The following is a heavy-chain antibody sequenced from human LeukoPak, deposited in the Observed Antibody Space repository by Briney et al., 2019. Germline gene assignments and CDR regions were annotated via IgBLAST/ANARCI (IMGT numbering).Heavy chain of an antibody. CDR3: ARGAGYDFPPYYYYGMDV. J-gene: IGHJ6*02. V-gene: IGHV1-69*04. D-gene: IGHD5-12*01. Sequence: ASVKVSCKASGGTFSNYAISWVRQAPGQGLEWMGRIIPILGIANYAQKFQGRVTITADKSTSTAYMELSSLRSEDTAVYYCARGAGYDFPPYYYYGMDVWGQGTTVTVSS. CDR2: IIPILGIA. CDR1: GGTFSNYA.